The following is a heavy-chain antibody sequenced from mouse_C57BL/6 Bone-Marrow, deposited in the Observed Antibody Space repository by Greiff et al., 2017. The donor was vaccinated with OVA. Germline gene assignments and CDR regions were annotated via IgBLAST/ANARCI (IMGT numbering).Heavy chain of an antibody. CDR3: ARYYYGFAY. CDR1: GYTFTSYW. J-gene: IGHJ3*01. D-gene: IGHD1-1*01. Sequence: QVQLKESGAELVKPGASVKLSCKASGYTFTSYWMQWVKQRPGQGLEWIGEIDPSDSYTNYNQKFKGKATLTVDTSSSTAYMQLSSLTSEDSAVYYCARYYYGFAYWGQGTLVTVSA. CDR2: IDPSDSYT. V-gene: IGHV1-50*01.